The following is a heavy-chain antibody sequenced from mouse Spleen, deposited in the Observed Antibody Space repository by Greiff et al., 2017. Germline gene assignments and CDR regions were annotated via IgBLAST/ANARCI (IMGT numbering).Heavy chain of an antibody. D-gene: IGHD2-4*01. V-gene: IGHV5-9*01. CDR2: ISSGGGNT. CDR1: GFTFSSYA. Sequence: EVMLVESGGGLVKLGGSLKLSCAASGFTFSSYAMSWVRQTPEKRLEWVATISSGGGNTYYPDSVKGRFTISRDNAKNTLYLQMSSLKSEDTAMYYCARQDYYDYDGFAYWGQGTLVTVSA. J-gene: IGHJ3*01. CDR3: ARQDYYDYDGFAY.